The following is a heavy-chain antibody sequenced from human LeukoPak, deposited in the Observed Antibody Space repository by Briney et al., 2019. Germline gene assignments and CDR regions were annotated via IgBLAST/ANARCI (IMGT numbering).Heavy chain of an antibody. CDR3: ARGAKWAYYFDY. CDR2: INGDESST. D-gene: IGHD1-26*01. V-gene: IGHV3-74*01. J-gene: IGHJ4*02. Sequence: GGSLRLSCAASAFTFNTYWMHWVRQAPGRGREWVSRINGDESSTNYADSVKGRFTSSRDNARDTLYLHMNRLTAEDTAVYYCARGAKWAYYFDYWGQGTLVTVSS. CDR1: AFTFNTYW.